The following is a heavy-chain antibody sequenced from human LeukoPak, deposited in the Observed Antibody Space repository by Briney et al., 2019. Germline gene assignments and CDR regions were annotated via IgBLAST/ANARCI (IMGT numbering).Heavy chain of an antibody. CDR3: ARGWASSRRKAFDI. Sequence: GGSLRLSCAASGFTFSSYAMSWVRQAPGKGLEWVANVDQDGSEEYYVGSVKGRFTISRDNAKNPLYLQMNSLRVEDTAVYYCARGWASSRRKAFDIWGQGTMVTVSS. V-gene: IGHV3-7*03. CDR1: GFTFSSYA. D-gene: IGHD3-16*01. J-gene: IGHJ3*02. CDR2: VDQDGSEE.